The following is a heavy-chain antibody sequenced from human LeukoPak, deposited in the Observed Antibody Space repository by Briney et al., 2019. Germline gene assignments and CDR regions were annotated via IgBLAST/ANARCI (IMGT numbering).Heavy chain of an antibody. V-gene: IGHV3-33*01. CDR1: GFTFSSYG. CDR3: ARDRITMIVGTWFDP. Sequence: GRSLRLSCAASGFTFSSYGMHWVRQAPGKGLEWVAVIWYDGSNKYYAASVKGRFTISRDNSKNTLYLQMNSLRAEDTAVYYCARDRITMIVGTWFDPWGQGTLVTVSS. J-gene: IGHJ5*02. D-gene: IGHD3-22*01. CDR2: IWYDGSNK.